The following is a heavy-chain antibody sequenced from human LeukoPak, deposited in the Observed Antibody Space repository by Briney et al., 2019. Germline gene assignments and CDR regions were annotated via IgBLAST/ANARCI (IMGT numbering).Heavy chain of an antibody. J-gene: IGHJ6*02. D-gene: IGHD3-10*01. V-gene: IGHV3-23*01. CDR1: GFTFSSYA. Sequence: LPGGSLRLSCAASGFTFSSYAMSWVRQAPGKGLEWVSAISGSGGSTYYADSVKGRFTISRDNSKNTLYLQMNSLRAEDTAVYYCAKDSIGEAYYYYYGMDVWGQGTTVTVSS. CDR3: AKDSIGEAYYYYYGMDV. CDR2: ISGSGGST.